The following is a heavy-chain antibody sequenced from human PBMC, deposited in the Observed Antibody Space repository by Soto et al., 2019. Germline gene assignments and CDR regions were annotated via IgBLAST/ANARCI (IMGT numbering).Heavy chain of an antibody. Sequence: PSETLSLTCGVSGYSISSGYYWGWFRQPPGKGLEWIGSIYHSGSTYYNPSLKSRVTISVDTSKNQFSLKLSSVTAADTAVYYCAKTSSVTSFDYWGQGTLVTVSS. CDR2: IYHSGST. J-gene: IGHJ4*02. CDR1: GYSISSGYY. D-gene: IGHD3-10*01. V-gene: IGHV4-38-2*01. CDR3: AKTSSVTSFDY.